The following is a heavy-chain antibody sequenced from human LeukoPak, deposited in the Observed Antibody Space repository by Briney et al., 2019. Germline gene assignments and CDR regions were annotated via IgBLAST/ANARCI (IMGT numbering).Heavy chain of an antibody. CDR1: GDSISSGGYY. J-gene: IGHJ4*02. CDR2: MYYSGNT. V-gene: IGHV4-31*03. Sequence: PSETLSLTCTVSGDSISSGGYYWSWIRQHPGKGLEWIGYMYYSGNTYYNPSLKSRVAISVDTSKNRFSLILSSVTAADTAVYYCARGGQWLAPGPDYWGQGILVTVSS. D-gene: IGHD6-19*01. CDR3: ARGGQWLAPGPDY.